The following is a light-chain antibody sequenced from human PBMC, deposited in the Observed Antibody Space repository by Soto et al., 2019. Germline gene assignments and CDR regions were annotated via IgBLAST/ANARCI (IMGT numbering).Light chain of an antibody. CDR2: DVS. CDR3: CSYVGSYTHV. CDR1: SSDVGGYNY. J-gene: IGLJ1*01. Sequence: QSALTQPRSVSGSPGQSVTISCTGTSSDVGGYNYVSWYQQHPGKAPKLMIYDVSKRPSGVPDRFSGSKSGNTASLTISGRQAEDEAYYYCCSYVGSYTHVFGTGTKLTVL. V-gene: IGLV2-11*01.